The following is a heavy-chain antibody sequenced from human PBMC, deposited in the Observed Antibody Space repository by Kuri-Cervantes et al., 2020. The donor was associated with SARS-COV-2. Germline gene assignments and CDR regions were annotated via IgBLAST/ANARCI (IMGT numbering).Heavy chain of an antibody. CDR1: AYSISSDYY. CDR3: ARDPTTYGMDV. CDR2: IYHSGST. V-gene: IGHV4-38-2*02. Sequence: SETLSLTCAVSAYSISSDYYWGWIRQPPGKGLEWMGSIYHSGSTYYNPSLKSRVTISVDTSKNQFSLKLSSVTAADTAVYYCARDPTTYGMDVWGQGTTVTVSS. D-gene: IGHD1-7*01. J-gene: IGHJ6*02.